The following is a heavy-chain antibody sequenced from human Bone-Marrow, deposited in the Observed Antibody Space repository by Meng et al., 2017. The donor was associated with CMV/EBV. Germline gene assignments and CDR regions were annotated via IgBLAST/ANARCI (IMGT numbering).Heavy chain of an antibody. CDR2: ISSSGSTI. J-gene: IGHJ3*02. Sequence: GESLKISCAASGFTFSDYYMSWSRQAPGKGLEWVSYISSSGSTIYYADSVKCRFTISRDNAKKSLYLQMNSLRAEDTAVYYSARDLAGDAFDIWGQGTKVTVSS. V-gene: IGHV3-11*04. CDR1: GFTFSDYY. CDR3: ARDLAGDAFDI. D-gene: IGHD1-14*01.